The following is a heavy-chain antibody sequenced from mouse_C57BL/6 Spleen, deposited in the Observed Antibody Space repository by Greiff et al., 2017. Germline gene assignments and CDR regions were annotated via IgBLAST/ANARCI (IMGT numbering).Heavy chain of an antibody. Sequence: EVKLLESGPGLVKPSQSLSLTCSVTGYSITSGYYWNWIRQFPGNKLEWMGYISYDGSNNYNPSLKNRISITRDTSKNQFFLKLNSVTTEDTATYYCAREGVTTADWGQGTLVTVSA. J-gene: IGHJ3*01. CDR3: AREGVTTAD. D-gene: IGHD2-2*01. CDR1: GYSITSGYY. V-gene: IGHV3-6*01. CDR2: ISYDGSN.